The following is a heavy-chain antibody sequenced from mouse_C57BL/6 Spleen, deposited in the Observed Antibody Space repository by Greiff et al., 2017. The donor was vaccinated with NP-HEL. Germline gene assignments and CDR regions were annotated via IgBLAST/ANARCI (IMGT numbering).Heavy chain of an antibody. Sequence: EVMLVESEGGLVQPGSSMKLSCTASGFTFSDYYMAWVRQVPEKGLEWVANINYDGSSTYYLDSLKSRFIISRDNAKNILYLQMSSLKSEDTATYYCARDDYGGNYFDYWGQGTTLTVSS. CDR1: GFTFSDYY. D-gene: IGHD1-1*01. J-gene: IGHJ2*01. V-gene: IGHV5-16*01. CDR3: ARDDYGGNYFDY. CDR2: INYDGSST.